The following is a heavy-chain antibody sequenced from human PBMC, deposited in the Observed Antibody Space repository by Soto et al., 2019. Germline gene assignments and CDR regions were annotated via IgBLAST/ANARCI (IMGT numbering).Heavy chain of an antibody. Sequence: QVQLQESGPGLVKPSGTLSLTCAVSGDSISSNNWWSWVRQSPGKGLEWIGEVYHSGSTNYAPSLRGRVTISVEKSNNPFSLMLTSVTAADTAVYYCARENSHMGISVAGLDYWGQGTLVSVSS. CDR2: VYHSGST. J-gene: IGHJ4*02. V-gene: IGHV4-4*02. CDR1: GDSISSNNW. D-gene: IGHD6-19*01. CDR3: ARENSHMGISVAGLDY.